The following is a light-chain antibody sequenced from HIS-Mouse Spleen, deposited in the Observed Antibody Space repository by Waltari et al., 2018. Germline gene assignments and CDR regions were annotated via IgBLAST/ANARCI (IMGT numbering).Light chain of an antibody. J-gene: IGLJ3*02. CDR3: QSADSSGTWV. V-gene: IGLV3-25*03. Sequence: SYELTQPPSVSVSPGQPARITCSGDAFPNQSAYWYQQKPGQAPVLVIYKDSERPSGIPERFSGSSSGTTVTLTISGVQAEDEADYYCQSADSSGTWVFGGGTKLTVL. CDR1: AFPNQS. CDR2: KDS.